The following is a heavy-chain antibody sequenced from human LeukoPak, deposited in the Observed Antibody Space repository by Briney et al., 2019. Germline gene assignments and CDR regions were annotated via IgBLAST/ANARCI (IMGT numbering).Heavy chain of an antibody. CDR2: IYNSGNT. J-gene: IGHJ5*02. CDR3: ARGGEVSWFDP. D-gene: IGHD3-16*01. V-gene: IGHV4-59*01. CDR1: GGSITNYY. Sequence: SETLSLTCTVSGGSITNYYWSWIRQPPGKGPEWIGYIYNSGNTKYNPSLKSRVTISVDTSKNQFSLKLTSVTAADTAVYYCARGGEVSWFDPWGQGTLVTVSS.